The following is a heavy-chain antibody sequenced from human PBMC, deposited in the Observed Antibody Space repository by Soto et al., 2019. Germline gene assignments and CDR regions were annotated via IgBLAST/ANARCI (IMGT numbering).Heavy chain of an antibody. V-gene: IGHV3-30-3*01. CDR1: GFTFSSYA. CDR3: GRGSRASGSWYPFDP. J-gene: IGHJ5*02. CDR2: ISYDGSNK. Sequence: QVQLVESGGGVVQPGRSLRLSCAASGFTFSSYAMNWVRQAPGKGLEWVALISYDGSNKYYADSVKGRFTISRDISKKMLYLQMNSLRAEDTAVYYCGRGSRASGSWYPFDPWGQGTLVTISS. D-gene: IGHD6-13*01.